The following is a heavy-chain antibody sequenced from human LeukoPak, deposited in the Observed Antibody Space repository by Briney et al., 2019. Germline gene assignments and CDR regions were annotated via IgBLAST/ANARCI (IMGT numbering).Heavy chain of an antibody. CDR1: GFTFSDYS. D-gene: IGHD1-14*01. CDR2: ISSSSTI. J-gene: IGHJ4*02. CDR3: ARDPGIF. Sequence: GGSLRLSCATSGFTFSDYSLNWVRQAPGKGLEWVSYISSSSTIYYADSVKGRFTISRDNAKNSLYLQMNSLRAEDTAVYYCARDPGIFWGQGTLVTVSS. V-gene: IGHV3-69-1*01.